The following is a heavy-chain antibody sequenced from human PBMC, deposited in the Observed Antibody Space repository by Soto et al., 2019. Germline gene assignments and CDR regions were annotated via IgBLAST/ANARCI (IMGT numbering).Heavy chain of an antibody. Sequence: SLILSCAASGFTFYDYAMHWVRQAPGNGPEWVSGISWNSGSIGYADSVKGRFTISRDNAKNSLYLQMNSLRAEDTALYYCAKDRNDILTGYYKEDAFDTWGQGTMVTVSS. V-gene: IGHV3-9*01. J-gene: IGHJ3*02. CDR2: ISWNSGSI. CDR1: GFTFYDYA. CDR3: AKDRNDILTGYYKEDAFDT. D-gene: IGHD3-9*01.